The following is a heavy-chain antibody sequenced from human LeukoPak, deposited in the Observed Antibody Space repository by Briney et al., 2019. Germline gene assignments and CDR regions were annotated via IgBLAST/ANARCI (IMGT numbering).Heavy chain of an antibody. Sequence: GASVKLSCKASGGTFSSYAIAWVRQAPGQGLEWMGGVIPIFGTPNYAQKFQGRVTITTDESTSTAYMELSSLRSEDTAIYYCARDTTMVTGYYYYIDVWGKGTTVTVSS. CDR1: GGTFSSYA. CDR3: ARDTTMVTGYYYYIDV. CDR2: VIPIFGTP. D-gene: IGHD5-18*01. J-gene: IGHJ6*03. V-gene: IGHV1-69*05.